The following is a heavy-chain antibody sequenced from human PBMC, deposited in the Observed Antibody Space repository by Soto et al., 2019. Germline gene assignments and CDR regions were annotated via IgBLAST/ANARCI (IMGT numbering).Heavy chain of an antibody. CDR3: ATGVPITMVRVTPTTHYGMDV. CDR1: GFTFSDYY. V-gene: IGHV3-11*01. J-gene: IGHJ6*02. Sequence: GGSLRLSCAASGFTFSDYYMSWIRQAPGKGLEWVSYISSSGSTIYYADSVKGRFTISRDNAKNSLYLQMNSLRSEDTAVYYCATGVPITMVRVTPTTHYGMDVWGQGTTVTVSS. D-gene: IGHD3-10*01. CDR2: ISSSGSTI.